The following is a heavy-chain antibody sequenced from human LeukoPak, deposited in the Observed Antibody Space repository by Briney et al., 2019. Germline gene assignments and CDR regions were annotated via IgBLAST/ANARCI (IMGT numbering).Heavy chain of an antibody. D-gene: IGHD2-2*02. CDR1: GGSISSYY. Sequence: PSETLSLTCTVSGGSISSYYWSWIRQPPGKGLEWVGYIYYSGSTNYNPSLKSRVTISVDTSKNQFSLKLSSVTAADTAVYYCARPDCSSTSCYRSLGAFDIWGQGTMVTVSS. CDR3: ARPDCSSTSCYRSLGAFDI. V-gene: IGHV4-59*08. CDR2: IYYSGST. J-gene: IGHJ3*02.